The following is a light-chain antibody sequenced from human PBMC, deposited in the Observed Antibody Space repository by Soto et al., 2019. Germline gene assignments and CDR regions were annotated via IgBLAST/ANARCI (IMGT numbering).Light chain of an antibody. J-gene: IGLJ3*02. V-gene: IGLV1-40*01. CDR2: GSN. CDR3: QAYDSGLPWV. CDR1: SSNIGAGYD. Sequence: QSVLTQPPSVSGAPGQRVTIFCTGTSSNIGAGYDVHWYQQLPGTVPKLLIYGSNNRTSGVPDRFSGSKSGTSASLAITGLQDDDEATYYWQAYDSGLPWVFGGGTKLTVL.